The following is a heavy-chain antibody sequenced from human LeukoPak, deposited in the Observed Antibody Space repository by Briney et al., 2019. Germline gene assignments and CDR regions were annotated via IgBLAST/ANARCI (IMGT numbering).Heavy chain of an antibody. J-gene: IGHJ5*02. Sequence: PGGSLRLSCAASGFTFSDYYMSWIRQAPGKGLEWVSYISSSGSNIYYADSLKGRFTISRDNAKHSLYMQMNSLRAEDSAVYYCARVGVTCLDRWGQGTLVTVSS. CDR2: ISSSGSNI. V-gene: IGHV3-11*04. D-gene: IGHD4-11*01. CDR1: GFTFSDYY. CDR3: ARVGVTCLDR.